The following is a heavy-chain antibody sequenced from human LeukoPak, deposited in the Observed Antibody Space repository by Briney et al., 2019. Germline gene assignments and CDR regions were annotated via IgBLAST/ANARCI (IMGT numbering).Heavy chain of an antibody. CDR3: ANPGAITFGGVIA. CDR2: ISSNGNTI. J-gene: IGHJ5*02. V-gene: IGHV3-48*03. Sequence: GGSLRLSCEASEFTFSEYGMNWVRQAPGKGLEWVSYISSNGNTIYYADSVRGRFTISRDDAKKSLYLQMNSLRAEDTAVYYCANPGAITFGGVIAWGQGTLVTVSS. CDR1: EFTFSEYG. D-gene: IGHD3-16*01.